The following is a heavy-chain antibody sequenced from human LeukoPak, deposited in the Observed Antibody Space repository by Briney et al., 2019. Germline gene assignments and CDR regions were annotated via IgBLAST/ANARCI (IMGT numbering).Heavy chain of an antibody. CDR2: INRDGSER. J-gene: IGHJ6*02. Sequence: GGSLRLSCAASGFTFTNYWMTWVRQAPGKGLEWVANINRDGSERYYVDSVKGRFTISRDDAKSSLYLQMNSLRAEDTAVYYCARRNAMDVWGQGTTVIVFS. CDR1: GFTFTNYW. V-gene: IGHV3-7*03. CDR3: ARRNAMDV.